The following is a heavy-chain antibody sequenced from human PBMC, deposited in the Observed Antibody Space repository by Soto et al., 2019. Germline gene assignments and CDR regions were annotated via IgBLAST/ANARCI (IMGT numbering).Heavy chain of an antibody. D-gene: IGHD1-26*01. CDR1: GFTFSSYC. CDR3: ARDGVGATTFFGFLDY. CDR2: ISYDGSNK. V-gene: IGHV3-30*03. J-gene: IGHJ4*02. Sequence: PGGSLRLSCAASGFTFSSYCMHWVRQAPGKGLEWVAVISYDGSNKYYADSVKGRFTISRDNSKNMLYLQMNSLRAEDTAVYYCARDGVGATTFFGFLDYWGQGTLVTVSS.